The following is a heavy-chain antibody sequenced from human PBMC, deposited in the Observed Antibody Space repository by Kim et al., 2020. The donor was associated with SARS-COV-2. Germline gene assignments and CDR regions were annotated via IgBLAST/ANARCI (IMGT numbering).Heavy chain of an antibody. J-gene: IGHJ4*02. V-gene: IGHV1-69*04. D-gene: IGHD4-17*01. CDR2: IA. CDR3: ARDLRGYEDY. Sequence: IANYAQKFQGRVTITADKSTSTAYMELSSLRSEDTAVYYCARDLRGYEDYWGQGTLVTVSS.